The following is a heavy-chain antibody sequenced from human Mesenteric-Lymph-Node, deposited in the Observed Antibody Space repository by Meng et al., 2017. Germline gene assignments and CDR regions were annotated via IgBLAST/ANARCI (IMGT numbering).Heavy chain of an antibody. Sequence: GESLKISCAASGFTFSSYAMHWVRQAPGKGLEWVAVISYDGSNKYYADSVKGRFTISRDNSKNTLYLQMNSLRVEDTAVYYCARDNSDADAFDLWGQGTLVTVSS. D-gene: IGHD2/OR15-2a*01. CDR3: ARDNSDADAFDL. CDR1: GFTFSSYA. CDR2: ISYDGSNK. J-gene: IGHJ3*01. V-gene: IGHV3-30*07.